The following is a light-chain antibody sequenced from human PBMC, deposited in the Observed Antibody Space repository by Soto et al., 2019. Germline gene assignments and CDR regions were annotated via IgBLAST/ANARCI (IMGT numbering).Light chain of an antibody. CDR2: RVS. V-gene: IGKV2-30*01. CDR1: QSLVYSDGNTY. J-gene: IGKJ3*01. CDR3: MQGTHWPPIT. Sequence: DVVPTQSPLALPVTLGQPASISCRSSQSLVYSDGNTYLNWFHQRPGQSPRRLIYRVSNRDSGVPDRFSGSGSGTDFTLTISRVEAEDVGIYYCMQGTHWPPITFGPGTKVDIK.